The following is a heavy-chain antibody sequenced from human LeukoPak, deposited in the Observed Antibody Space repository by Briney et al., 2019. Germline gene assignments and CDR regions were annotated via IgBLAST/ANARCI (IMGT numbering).Heavy chain of an antibody. D-gene: IGHD5-24*01. CDR2: IYYSGST. V-gene: IGHV4-59*01. CDR1: GGSISSYY. CDR3: ARDRRGGYGDSWFDP. Sequence: SETLSLTCTVSGGSISSYYWSWIRQPPGKGPEWIGYIYYSGSTNYNPSLKSRVTISVDTSKNQFSLKLSSVTAADTAVYYCARDRRGGYGDSWFDPWGQGTLVTVSS. J-gene: IGHJ5*02.